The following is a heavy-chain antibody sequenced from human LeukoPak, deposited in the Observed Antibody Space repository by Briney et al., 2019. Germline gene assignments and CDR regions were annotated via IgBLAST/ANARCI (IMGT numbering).Heavy chain of an antibody. V-gene: IGHV1-69*06. D-gene: IGHD5-24*01. CDR1: GGTFSSYA. Sequence: SVKVSCKASGGTFSSYAISWVRQAPGQGLEWMGGIIPIFGTANYAQKFQGRVTITADKSTSTAYMELSSLRSKDTAVYYCARGVRDGYYYYMDVWGKGTTVTVSS. J-gene: IGHJ6*03. CDR2: IIPIFGTA. CDR3: ARGVRDGYYYYMDV.